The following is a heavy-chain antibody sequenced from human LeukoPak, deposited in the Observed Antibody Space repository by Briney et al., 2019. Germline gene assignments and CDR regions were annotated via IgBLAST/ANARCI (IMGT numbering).Heavy chain of an antibody. D-gene: IGHD2-2*02. CDR2: VRSKGNSYEA. CDR1: GFTLSGSA. V-gene: IGHV3-73*01. CDR3: TREGCGATSCYTNDY. Sequence: GGSLRLSCAASGFTLSGSAIHWVRQASGKGLEWVGRVRSKGNSYEAAYAASVKGRFTISRDDSENMTYLQMNSLKTEDTAIYYCTREGCGATSCYTNDYWGQGTLLTVSS. J-gene: IGHJ4*02.